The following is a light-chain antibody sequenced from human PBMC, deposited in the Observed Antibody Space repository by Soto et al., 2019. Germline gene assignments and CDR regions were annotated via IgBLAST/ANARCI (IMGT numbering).Light chain of an antibody. V-gene: IGKV1-5*03. CDR1: QSIATW. CDR2: KAS. J-gene: IGKJ1*01. CDR3: QQYSNFTT. Sequence: DIQMTQTPSTLSASVGDRVTITCRASQSIATWLAWYQQKPGKAPKLLIYKASNLQSGVPSRFSGSGSGTEFTLSISSLQPDDFATYYCQQYSNFTTFGQGTKVDI.